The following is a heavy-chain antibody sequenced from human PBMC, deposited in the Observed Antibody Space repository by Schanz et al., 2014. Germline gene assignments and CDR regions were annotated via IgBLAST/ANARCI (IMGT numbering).Heavy chain of an antibody. V-gene: IGHV1-69*04. J-gene: IGHJ4*02. CDR3: ARDQSPYTNSSDVRYFDY. Sequence: QVQLEQSGAEVKKPGSSVKVSCKASGGTFSSFGINWVRQAPGQGLEWMGRIIPSLGLAKYEQKFQDKVTITADTSTSTAYMDLRSLRSDDTAVYYCARDQSPYTNSSDVRYFDYWGQGSLVTVSS. CDR1: GGTFSSFG. D-gene: IGHD6-6*01. CDR2: IIPSLGLA.